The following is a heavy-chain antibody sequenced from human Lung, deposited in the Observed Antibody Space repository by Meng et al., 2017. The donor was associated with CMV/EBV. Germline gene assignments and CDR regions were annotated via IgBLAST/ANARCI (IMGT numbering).Heavy chain of an antibody. J-gene: IGHJ6*02. CDR2: ISSSSSYI. Sequence: GESLKISCAASGFTFSSYSMNWVHQAPGKGLEWVSSISSSSSYIYYADSVKGRFTISRDNAKNSLYLQMNSLRAEDTAVYYCARDSSSSYYYYGMDVWGQGTRVTVSS. V-gene: IGHV3-21*01. CDR1: GFTFSSYS. CDR3: ARDSSSSYYYYGMDV. D-gene: IGHD6-6*01.